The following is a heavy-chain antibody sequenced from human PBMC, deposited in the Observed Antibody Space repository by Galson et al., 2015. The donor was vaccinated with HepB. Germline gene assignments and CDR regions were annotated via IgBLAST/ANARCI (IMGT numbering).Heavy chain of an antibody. CDR1: GGTFSSYA. J-gene: IGHJ4*02. V-gene: IGHV1-69*13. D-gene: IGHD2-2*01. Sequence: SVKVSCKASGGTFSSYAISWVRQAPGQGLEWMGGIIPIFGTANYAQKFQGRVTITADESTSTAYMELSSLRSEDTAVYYCASDPKYDCSSTSCYDYWGQGTLVTVSS. CDR3: ASDPKYDCSSTSCYDY. CDR2: IIPIFGTA.